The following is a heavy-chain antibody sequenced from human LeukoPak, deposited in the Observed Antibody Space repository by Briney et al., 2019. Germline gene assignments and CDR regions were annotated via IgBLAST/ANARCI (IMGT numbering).Heavy chain of an antibody. CDR1: GFAFSSSP. D-gene: IGHD6-13*01. CDR2: ISTSGSTI. J-gene: IGHJ4*02. Sequence: PGGSLRLSCSASGFAFSSSPMHWVRQAPGKGLEWISYISTSGSTIYYGDSVEGRFTISRDNAKNSLYLQMNSLRAEDTAVYYCGRGDYSSSWYLDHWGQGTLVTVSS. V-gene: IGHV3-48*03. CDR3: GRGDYSSSWYLDH.